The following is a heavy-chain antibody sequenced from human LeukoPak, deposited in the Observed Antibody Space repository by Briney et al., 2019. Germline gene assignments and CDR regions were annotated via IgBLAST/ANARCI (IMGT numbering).Heavy chain of an antibody. V-gene: IGHV1-8*03. Sequence: ASVKVSCKASGYTFTSYDINWVRQATGQGLEWMGWMNPNSGNTGYAQKFQGRVTITRNTSISTAYMELSSLRAEDTAVYYCARDQLLWFGELWGAYYYYGMDVWGQGTTVTVSS. J-gene: IGHJ6*02. D-gene: IGHD3-10*01. CDR3: ARDQLLWFGELWGAYYYYGMDV. CDR1: GYTFTSYD. CDR2: MNPNSGNT.